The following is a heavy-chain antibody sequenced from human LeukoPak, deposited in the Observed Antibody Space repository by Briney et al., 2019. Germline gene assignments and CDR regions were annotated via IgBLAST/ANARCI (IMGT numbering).Heavy chain of an antibody. J-gene: IGHJ4*02. D-gene: IGHD3-22*01. Sequence: GGSLRLSCAASGFTFSSYAMSWVRQAPGKGLEWVSAISGSGGSTYYADSVKGRFTISRDNAKNSLYLQMNSLRAEDTAMYFCAGDDSSGYFFDFWGQGTLVTVSS. V-gene: IGHV3-23*01. CDR3: AGDDSSGYFFDF. CDR2: ISGSGGST. CDR1: GFTFSSYA.